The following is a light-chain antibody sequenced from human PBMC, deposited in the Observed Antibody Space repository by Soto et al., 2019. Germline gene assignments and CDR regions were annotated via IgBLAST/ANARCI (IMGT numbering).Light chain of an antibody. CDR2: DVT. CDR3: CSYAGSPYG. Sequence: QSVLTQPRSVSGSPGQSVAISCTGTSSDVGAYDYVSWYQQHPGKGPKRMIYDVTKRPSGVPDRFSGSKSGNTASLTISGLQPEDESDYFCCSYAGSPYGFGTVTKVTVL. J-gene: IGLJ1*01. CDR1: SSDVGAYDY. V-gene: IGLV2-11*01.